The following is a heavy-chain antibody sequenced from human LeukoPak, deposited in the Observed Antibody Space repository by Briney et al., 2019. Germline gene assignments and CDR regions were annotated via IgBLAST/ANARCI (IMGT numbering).Heavy chain of an antibody. CDR1: GFTFRSDA. CDR3: AKDWGERWTIDY. CDR2: IPYDGTNK. D-gene: IGHD3-16*01. J-gene: IGHJ4*02. Sequence: GGSLRLSCAASGFTFRSDAMHWVRQAPGKGLEWVSFIPYDGTNKYYIDSVRGRFTISRDNSKNTLYLQMNSLRAEDTAVYYCAKDWGERWTIDYWGQGTLVTVSS. V-gene: IGHV3-30*02.